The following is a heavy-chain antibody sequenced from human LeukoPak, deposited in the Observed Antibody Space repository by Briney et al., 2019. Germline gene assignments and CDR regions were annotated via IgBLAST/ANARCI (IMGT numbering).Heavy chain of an antibody. CDR2: INPNSGGT. D-gene: IGHD3-9*01. CDR1: GYTFTSYG. Sequence: GASVKVSCKASGYTFTSYGISWVRQAPGQGLEWIGWINPNSGGTNYAQKFQGRVTMTRDTSISTAYMELSRLRSDDTAVYYCARMPTYYDILTGPPPFDYWGQGTLVTVSS. V-gene: IGHV1-2*02. J-gene: IGHJ4*02. CDR3: ARMPTYYDILTGPPPFDY.